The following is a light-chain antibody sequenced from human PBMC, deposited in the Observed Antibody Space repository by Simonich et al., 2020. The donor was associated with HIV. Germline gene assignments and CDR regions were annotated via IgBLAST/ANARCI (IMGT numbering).Light chain of an antibody. J-gene: IGKJ4*01. CDR3: MQPLQTVT. CDR1: QSLLHSNGYNY. CDR2: LGS. Sequence: DIVMTQSPLSLPVTPGEPASISCRSSQSLLHSNGYNYLDWCLQKPGQSPPLLLYLGSSRASGVPDRFRGCGSGTDFTLKINRVEAEDVGIYYCMQPLQTVTFGGGTKVEIK. V-gene: IGKV2-28*01.